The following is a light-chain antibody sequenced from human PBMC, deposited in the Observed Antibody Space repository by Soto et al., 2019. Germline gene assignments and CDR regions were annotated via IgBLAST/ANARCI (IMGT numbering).Light chain of an antibody. CDR3: QQYPFT. J-gene: IGKJ3*01. CDR2: DAS. Sequence: DLQMTQSPSTLSASVGDRVTITCRASQSISSWLAWYQQKPGKAPKLLIYDASSLESGVPSRFSGSGSGTEFTLTISSLQPDDFATYYCQQYPFTFGPGTKVDIK. CDR1: QSISSW. V-gene: IGKV1-5*01.